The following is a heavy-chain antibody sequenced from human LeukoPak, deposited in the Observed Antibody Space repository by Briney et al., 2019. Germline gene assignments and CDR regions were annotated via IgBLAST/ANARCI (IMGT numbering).Heavy chain of an antibody. V-gene: IGHV3-30*04. D-gene: IGHD6-13*01. CDR3: ARDSRSSSLK. Sequence: PGRSLRLSCSASGFTFSSYAMHWVRQAPGKGLEWVAVISYDGRNKYYADSVKGRFTISRDNSKNTLYLQMNSLRAEDTAVYYCARDSRSSSLKWGQGTLVTVSS. CDR1: GFTFSSYA. J-gene: IGHJ4*02. CDR2: ISYDGRNK.